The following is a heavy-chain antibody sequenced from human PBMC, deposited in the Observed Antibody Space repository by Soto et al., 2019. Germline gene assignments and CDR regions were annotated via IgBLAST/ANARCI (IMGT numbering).Heavy chain of an antibody. V-gene: IGHV3-23*01. CDR1: GFTFSSYA. J-gene: IGHJ4*02. CDR3: AKGGAPMVRAYYFDY. D-gene: IGHD3-10*01. CDR2: ISGSGGST. Sequence: EVQLLESGGGLVQPGGSLRLSCEASGFTFSSYAMSWVRQAPGKGLEWVSAISGSGGSTYYADSVKGRFTISRDNSKNTLYLQMNSLRAEDTAVYYCAKGGAPMVRAYYFDYWGQGTLVTVSS.